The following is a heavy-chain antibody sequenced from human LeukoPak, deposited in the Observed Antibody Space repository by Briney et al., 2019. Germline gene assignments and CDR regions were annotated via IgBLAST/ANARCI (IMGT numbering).Heavy chain of an antibody. CDR3: ARGPIVLMVYSAENWFDP. J-gene: IGHJ5*02. CDR2: IIPIFGTA. V-gene: IGHV1-69*06. Sequence: SVKVSCKASGGTFSSYAISWVRQAPGQGLEWMGGIIPIFGTANYAQKFQGRVTITADKSTSTAYMELSSLRSEDTAVYYCARGPIVLMVYSAENWFDPWGQGTLVTVSS. D-gene: IGHD2-8*01. CDR1: GGTFSSYA.